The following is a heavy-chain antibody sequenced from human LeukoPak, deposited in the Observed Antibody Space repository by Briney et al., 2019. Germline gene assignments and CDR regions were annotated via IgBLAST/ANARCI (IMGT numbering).Heavy chain of an antibody. J-gene: IGHJ4*02. CDR2: MYDSEST. V-gene: IGHV4-59*11. D-gene: IGHD5-18*01. CDR3: ATIKRGSIYGYFDF. CDR1: GVSISSHY. Sequence: NPSETLSLTCTVSGVSISSHYWSWLRQPPGKGLEWIAYMYDSESTKDNPSLKSRITLSADTSKNQFSLRLSSVTAADTAVYYCATIKRGSIYGYFDFWSQGILVTGSS.